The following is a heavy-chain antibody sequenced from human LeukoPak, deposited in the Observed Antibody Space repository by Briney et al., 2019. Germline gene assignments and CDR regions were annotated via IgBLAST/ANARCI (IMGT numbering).Heavy chain of an antibody. J-gene: IGHJ6*02. CDR2: INPSGGST. Sequence: ASVKVSCKASGYTFTSYYMHWVRQAPGQGLEWMGIINPSGGSTSYAQKFQGRVTMTGDTSTSTVYMELSSLRSEDTAVYYCARDRRLWLFRSSPQYGMDVWGQGTTVTVSS. D-gene: IGHD5-18*01. V-gene: IGHV1-46*01. CDR1: GYTFTSYY. CDR3: ARDRRLWLFRSSPQYGMDV.